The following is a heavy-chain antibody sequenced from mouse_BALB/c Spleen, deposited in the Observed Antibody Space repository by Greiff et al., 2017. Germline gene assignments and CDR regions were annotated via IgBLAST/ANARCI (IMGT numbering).Heavy chain of an antibody. D-gene: IGHD2-14*01. J-gene: IGHJ4*01. Sequence: EVMLQESGGGLVQPGGSRKLSCAASGFTFSSFGMHWVRQAPEKGLEWVAYISSGSSTIYYADTVKGRFTISRDNPKNTLFLQMTSLRSEDTAMYYCARGGDYYRYDGYAMDYWGQGTSVTVSS. CDR3: ARGGDYYRYDGYAMDY. CDR2: ISSGSSTI. V-gene: IGHV5-17*02. CDR1: GFTFSSFG.